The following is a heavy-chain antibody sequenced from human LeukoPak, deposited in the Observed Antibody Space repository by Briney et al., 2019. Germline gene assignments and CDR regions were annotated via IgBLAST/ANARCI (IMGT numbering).Heavy chain of an antibody. J-gene: IGHJ4*02. V-gene: IGHV3-9*03. CDR1: GFTFDDYA. Sequence: GRSLRLSCAASGFTFDDYAMHWVRQAPGKGLEWVSGISWNSGNIDYADSVRGRFTISRDNAENSLYLQMNSLRVEDMALYYCARGYCSVSTCYYFDYWGQGTLVTVSS. CDR2: ISWNSGNI. CDR3: ARGYCSVSTCYYFDY. D-gene: IGHD2-15*01.